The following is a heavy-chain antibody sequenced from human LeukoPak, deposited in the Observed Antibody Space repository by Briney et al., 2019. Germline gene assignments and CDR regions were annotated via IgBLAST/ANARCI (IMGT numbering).Heavy chain of an antibody. J-gene: IGHJ4*02. CDR3: AKGSGAYGHPTSPLFDF. Sequence: GGSLRLSCMGSRFAYNYYGMHWVRQTPGRGLEWVAVVSADGSERYYAQFVKGRFTISRDNSKNTLFLEMSSLRTEDTAVYYCAKGSGAYGHPTSPLFDFWGQGTLVTVSS. D-gene: IGHD3-3*01. CDR1: RFAYNYYG. CDR2: VSADGSER. V-gene: IGHV3-30*18.